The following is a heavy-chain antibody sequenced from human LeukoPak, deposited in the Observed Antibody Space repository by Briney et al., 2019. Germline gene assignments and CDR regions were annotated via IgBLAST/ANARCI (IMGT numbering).Heavy chain of an antibody. Sequence: SETLSLTCTISGGSISSYYWSWIRQPPGKGLEWIGYIYYSGNTNYNPSLKSRVTISVDTSKNQFSLKLSSVTAADTAVYYCARATADCSSTGCYLNWFDPWGQGTLVTVSS. J-gene: IGHJ5*02. CDR1: GGSISSYY. CDR2: IYYSGNT. CDR3: ARATADCSSTGCYLNWFDP. V-gene: IGHV4-59*01. D-gene: IGHD2-2*01.